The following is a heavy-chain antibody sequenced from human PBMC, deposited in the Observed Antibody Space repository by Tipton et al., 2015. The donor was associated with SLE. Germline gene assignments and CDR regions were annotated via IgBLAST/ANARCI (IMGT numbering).Heavy chain of an antibody. CDR1: GFTFDDYT. Sequence: SLRLSCAASGFTFDDYTMHWVRQAPGKGLEWVSLISWDGGSTYYADSVKGRFTISRDNAKNSLYLQMNSLRAEDTALYYCAKGDDIAVAGTTFDIWGQGTMVTVSS. D-gene: IGHD6-19*01. V-gene: IGHV3-43*01. CDR3: AKGDDIAVAGTTFDI. J-gene: IGHJ3*02. CDR2: ISWDGGST.